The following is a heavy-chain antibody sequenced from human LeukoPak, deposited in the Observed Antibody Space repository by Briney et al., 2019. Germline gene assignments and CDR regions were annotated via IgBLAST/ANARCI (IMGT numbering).Heavy chain of an antibody. CDR3: ASRAGHYDFWSGYYRRDNWFDP. CDR2: IYYSGST. CDR1: GGSISSSSYY. Sequence: PSETLSLTCTVSGGSISSSSYYWGWIRQPPGKGLEWIGSIYYSGSTYYNPSLKSRVTISVDTSKNQFSLKLSSVTAADTAVYYCASRAGHYDFWSGYYRRDNWFDPWGQGTLVTVSS. J-gene: IGHJ5*02. V-gene: IGHV4-39*01. D-gene: IGHD3-3*01.